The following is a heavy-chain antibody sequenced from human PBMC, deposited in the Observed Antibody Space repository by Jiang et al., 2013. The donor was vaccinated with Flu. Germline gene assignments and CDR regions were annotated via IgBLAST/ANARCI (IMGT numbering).Heavy chain of an antibody. Sequence: GAEVKKPGSSVKVSCKTSGDTSRNNPISWVRQAPGQGLEWMGGIIPMFDVAHYAREFRGRVTLSADESTNTVYMEMSSLRSEDTAVYYCAREPPFLYDSSDYSSYFYDYWGQGTPVIVSS. CDR1: GDTSRNNP. CDR3: AREPPFLYDSSDYSSYFYDY. D-gene: IGHD3-22*01. CDR2: IIPMFDVA. V-gene: IGHV1-69*01. J-gene: IGHJ4*02.